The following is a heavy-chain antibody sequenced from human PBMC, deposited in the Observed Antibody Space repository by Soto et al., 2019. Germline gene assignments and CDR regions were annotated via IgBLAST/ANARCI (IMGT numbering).Heavy chain of an antibody. CDR3: ARGEQGGWLRLSAFDI. CDR2: IYYSGST. Sequence: PSETLSLTCTVSGGSISSYYWSWIRQPPGKGLEWIGYIYYSGSTNYNPSLKSRVTISVDTSKNQFSLKLSSVTAADTAVYYCARGEQGGWLRLSAFDIWGQGTMVTVSS. V-gene: IGHV4-59*01. CDR1: GGSISSYY. J-gene: IGHJ3*02. D-gene: IGHD5-12*01.